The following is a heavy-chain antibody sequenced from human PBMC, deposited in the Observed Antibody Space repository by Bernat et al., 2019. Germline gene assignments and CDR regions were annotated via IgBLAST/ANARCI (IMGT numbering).Heavy chain of an antibody. J-gene: IGHJ4*02. CDR2: INAGNGNT. V-gene: IGHV1-3*01. CDR1: GYTSTSYA. CDR3: ARAWQQLDPFDY. D-gene: IGHD6-13*01. Sequence: QVQLVQSGAEVKKPGASVKVSCKVSGYTSTSYAMHWVRQAPGQRLEWMGWINAGNGNTKYSQKFQGRVTITRDTSASTAYMELSSLRSEDTAVYYCARAWQQLDPFDYWGQGTLVTVSS.